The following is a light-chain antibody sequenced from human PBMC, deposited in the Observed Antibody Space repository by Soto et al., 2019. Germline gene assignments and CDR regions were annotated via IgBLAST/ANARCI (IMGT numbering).Light chain of an antibody. CDR3: QQSYRTPT. Sequence: IQTLQPPSSVPASLGDRVTITGRTSPSISGSLNWYQKKPGKAPKLLIYGASTLQSGVPSRFSGGGAGTVYTLTISSLKPEYFASYCCQQSYRTPTFGQGTRLEIK. V-gene: IGKV1-39*01. J-gene: IGKJ5*01. CDR2: GAS. CDR1: PSISGS.